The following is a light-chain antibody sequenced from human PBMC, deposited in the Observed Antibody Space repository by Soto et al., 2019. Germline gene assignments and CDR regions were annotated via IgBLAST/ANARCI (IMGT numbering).Light chain of an antibody. V-gene: IGLV2-23*01. CDR3: CSYAGNRIFI. Sequence: QSALTQPASVSGSPGQSITISCIGTSSDVGAYDLVSWYQQHPGTAPRLIIYENIRRPSTIASRFSGSKSGNTASLTISGLRAEDEANYHCCSYAGNRIFIVVGGTKLTVL. CDR1: SSDVGAYDL. CDR2: ENI. J-gene: IGLJ2*01.